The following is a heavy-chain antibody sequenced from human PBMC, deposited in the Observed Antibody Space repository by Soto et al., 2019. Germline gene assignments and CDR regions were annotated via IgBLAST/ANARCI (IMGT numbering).Heavy chain of an antibody. CDR3: ARHGIVVVPTPYGMDV. V-gene: IGHV1-69*13. Sequence: SVKVSCKASGGTFSSYAISWVRQAPGQGLEWMGGIIPIFGTANYAQKFQGRVTITADESTSTAYMELSSLRSEDTAVYYCARHGIVVVPTPYGMDVCGQGPTVTVYS. CDR2: IIPIFGTA. CDR1: GGTFSSYA. D-gene: IGHD3-22*01. J-gene: IGHJ6*02.